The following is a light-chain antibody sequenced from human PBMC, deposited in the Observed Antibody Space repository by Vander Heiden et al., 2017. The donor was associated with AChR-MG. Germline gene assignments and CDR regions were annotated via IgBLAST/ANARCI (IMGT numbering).Light chain of an antibody. CDR2: TNE. CDR1: SSNVGSNT. Sequence: QSVLTQQPSASEPPGQRVTISCSGGSSNVGSNTVSWYQHLPRTAPRLLIYTNEHRPSGVPDRFSGSKSGTAASLAISGLQSEDEADYYCATWDDRLKAYVFGTGTTVTVL. J-gene: IGLJ1*01. CDR3: ATWDDRLKAYV. V-gene: IGLV1-44*01.